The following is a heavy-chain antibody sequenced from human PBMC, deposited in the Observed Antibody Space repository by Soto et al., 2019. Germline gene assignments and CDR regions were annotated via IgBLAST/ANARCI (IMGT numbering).Heavy chain of an antibody. CDR2: ISYDGSNK. CDR3: AKDLGVCSGGSCYDY. Sequence: RLSFAASVFTFSSYGMHWVRQAPGKGLEWVAVISYDGSNKYYADSVKGRFTISRDNSKNTLYLQMNSLRAEDTAVYYCAKDLGVCSGGSCYDYWGQGTMVTVSS. D-gene: IGHD2-15*01. V-gene: IGHV3-30*18. J-gene: IGHJ4*02. CDR1: VFTFSSYG.